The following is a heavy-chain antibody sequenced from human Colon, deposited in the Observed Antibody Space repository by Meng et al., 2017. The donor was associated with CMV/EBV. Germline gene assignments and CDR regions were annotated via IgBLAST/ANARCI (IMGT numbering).Heavy chain of an antibody. V-gene: IGHV3-23*01. CDR2: ISGGGSNT. CDR3: AKGLMTTVTTPFDY. J-gene: IGHJ4*02. Sequence: GGSLRLSCAGSGFPFSTYAMSWVRQAPGKGLEWVSGISGGGSNTYYADSVKGRFTISRDNAKNSLYLQMNSLRAEDMALYYCAKGLMTTVTTPFDYWGQGTLVTVSS. D-gene: IGHD4-17*01. CDR1: GFPFSTYA.